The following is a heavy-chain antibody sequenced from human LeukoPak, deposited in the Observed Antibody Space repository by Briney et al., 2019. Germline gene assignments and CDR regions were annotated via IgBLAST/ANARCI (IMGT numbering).Heavy chain of an antibody. Sequence: APVKVSCKASGYTFTGYYMHWVRQAPGQGLEWMGWINPNSGGTNYAQKFQGRVTMTRDTSISTAYMELSRLRSDDTAVYYCARDTRYYYDSSGYYAQERKYYFDYWGQGTLVTVSS. CDR1: GYTFTGYY. D-gene: IGHD3-22*01. V-gene: IGHV1-2*02. CDR2: INPNSGGT. J-gene: IGHJ4*02. CDR3: ARDTRYYYDSSGYYAQERKYYFDY.